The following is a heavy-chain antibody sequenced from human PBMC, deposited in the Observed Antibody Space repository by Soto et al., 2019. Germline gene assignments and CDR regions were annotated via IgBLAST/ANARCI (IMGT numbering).Heavy chain of an antibody. J-gene: IGHJ4*02. CDR1: GYTFTTYA. V-gene: IGHV1-3*01. CDR2: INAGNGNT. Sequence: QVQIVQSGAEVKKPGASVKVSCKASGYTFTTYAMHWVRQAPGQRLEWMGWINAGNGNTKYSQKFQGRVTITRDTSASTAYMELSSLRSEDTAVYYCARTDILTGYYIGAFDYWGQGTLVTVSS. D-gene: IGHD3-9*01. CDR3: ARTDILTGYYIGAFDY.